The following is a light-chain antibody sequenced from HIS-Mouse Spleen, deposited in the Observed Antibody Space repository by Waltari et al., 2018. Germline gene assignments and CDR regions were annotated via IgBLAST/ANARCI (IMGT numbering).Light chain of an antibody. Sequence: QSALTQPASVSGSPGQSITISCPGTSSDVGGYNYVSWYQQHPGKAPNLMIYEVSNRPSGVSNRFSGSKSGNTASLTISGLQAEDEADYYCSSYTSSSTLEGYVFGTGTKVTVL. CDR2: EVS. J-gene: IGLJ1*01. V-gene: IGLV2-14*01. CDR1: SSDVGGYNY. CDR3: SSYTSSSTLEGYV.